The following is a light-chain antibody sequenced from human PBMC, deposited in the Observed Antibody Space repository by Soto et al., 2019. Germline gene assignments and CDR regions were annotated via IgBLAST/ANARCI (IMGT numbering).Light chain of an antibody. CDR1: QTSSSW. Sequence: DIQMTQSPSTLSGSVGDRVTIACRASQTSSSWLAWYQQKPGKAPKLLIYKASTLKSGVPSRFRGSGSGTEFTLTISRLQPDDFSTYYCQHYNSYSEAFGQGTKVDI. CDR2: KAS. CDR3: QHYNSYSEA. V-gene: IGKV1-5*03. J-gene: IGKJ1*01.